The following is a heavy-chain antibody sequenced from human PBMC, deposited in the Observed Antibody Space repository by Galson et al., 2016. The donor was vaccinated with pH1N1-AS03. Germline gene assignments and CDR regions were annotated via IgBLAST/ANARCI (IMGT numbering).Heavy chain of an antibody. V-gene: IGHV4-38-2*01. Sequence: SETLSLTCAVSGYSISSGFHWAWVRQPPSKGLEWIGTISHSGNTYYNPSLKSLVTMSVDTSKNQFSLKLSSVTAADAAVYYCPRFSGSYPFDYWGQGTLVTVSS. CDR2: ISHSGNT. CDR3: PRFSGSYPFDY. D-gene: IGHD1-26*01. CDR1: GYSISSGFH. J-gene: IGHJ4*02.